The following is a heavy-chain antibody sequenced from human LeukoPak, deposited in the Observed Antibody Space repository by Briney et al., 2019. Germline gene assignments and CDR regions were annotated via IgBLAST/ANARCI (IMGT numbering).Heavy chain of an antibody. V-gene: IGHV3-48*03. CDR1: GFTLSSYE. D-gene: IGHD3-10*01. J-gene: IGHJ4*02. CDR3: AGDMTWGSGSYFDY. Sequence: GGSLRLSCAASGFTLSSYEMNWVRQAPGKGLEWVSFISGSGSPTYYADSVRGRFTISRESAKNSLFLQMNSLRAEDTAVYYCAGDMTWGSGSYFDYWGQGILVTVSS. CDR2: ISGSGSPT.